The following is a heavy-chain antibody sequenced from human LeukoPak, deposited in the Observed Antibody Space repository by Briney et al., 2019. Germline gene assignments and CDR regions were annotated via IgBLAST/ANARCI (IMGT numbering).Heavy chain of an antibody. J-gene: IGHJ4*02. Sequence: GGSLRLSCAASGFTFSSYAVHWVRQAPGKGLEWVAVISYDGSNKYYADSVKGRFTISRDNSKNTLYLQMNSLRAEDTAVYYCARNYYDSSGYYFDYWGQGTLVTVSS. D-gene: IGHD3-22*01. CDR3: ARNYYDSSGYYFDY. CDR2: ISYDGSNK. V-gene: IGHV3-30-3*01. CDR1: GFTFSSYA.